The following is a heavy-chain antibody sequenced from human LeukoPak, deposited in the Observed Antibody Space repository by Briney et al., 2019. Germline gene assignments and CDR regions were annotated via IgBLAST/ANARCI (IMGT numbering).Heavy chain of an antibody. D-gene: IGHD2-15*01. V-gene: IGHV3-21*06. CDR3: ASDSYSPEYFQH. CDR1: GFTFSIYD. J-gene: IGHJ1*01. CDR2: MTTDGSYT. Sequence: PGESLRLSCAASGFTFSIYDMNWVRQAPGRGLEWVSSMTTDGSYTYYADSVRGRFTISRDNAKCSLFLQMNSLRAEDTAVYYCASDSYSPEYFQHWGQGTLVTVSS.